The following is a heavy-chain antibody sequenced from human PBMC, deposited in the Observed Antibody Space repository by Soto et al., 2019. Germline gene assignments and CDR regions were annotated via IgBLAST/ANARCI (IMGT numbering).Heavy chain of an antibody. CDR3: ARDRIGVAGSDYDYYGMDV. D-gene: IGHD6-19*01. Sequence: SQTLSLTCAISGDSVSSNSAAWNWIRQSPSRGLEWLGRTYYRSKWYNDYAVSVKSRITINPDTSKNHFSLQLNSATPEDTAVYYCARDRIGVAGSDYDYYGMDVWGQGTTVTVSS. V-gene: IGHV6-1*01. CDR2: TYYRSKWYN. J-gene: IGHJ6*02. CDR1: GDSVSSNSAA.